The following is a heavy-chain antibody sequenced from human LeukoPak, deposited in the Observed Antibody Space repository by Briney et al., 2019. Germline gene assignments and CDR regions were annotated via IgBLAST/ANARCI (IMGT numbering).Heavy chain of an antibody. J-gene: IGHJ4*02. CDR2: ISSSSSYI. Sequence: GGSLRLSCAASGFTFSSYSMNWVRQAPGKGLEWVSSISSSSSYIYYADSVKGRFTISRDNAKNSLYLQMNSLRAEDTAVYYCARDAGYCSRTSCYLDYWGQGTLVTVSS. D-gene: IGHD2-2*01. CDR1: GFTFSSYS. CDR3: ARDAGYCSRTSCYLDY. V-gene: IGHV3-21*01.